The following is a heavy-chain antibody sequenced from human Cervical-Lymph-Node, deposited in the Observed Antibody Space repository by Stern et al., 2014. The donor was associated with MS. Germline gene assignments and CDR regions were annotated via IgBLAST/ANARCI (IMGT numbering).Heavy chain of an antibody. J-gene: IGHJ4*02. Sequence: VQLVESGPGLVKPSGTLSLTCAVSGGSISSSNWWSWVRQPPGKGLEWIGEIYHSGSTNYNPSLKSRVTISVDKSKNQFSLKLSSATAADTAVYYCARLKWEQGAYFDHWGQGTLVTVSS. CDR2: IYHSGST. D-gene: IGHD1-26*01. V-gene: IGHV4-4*02. CDR1: GGSISSSNW. CDR3: ARLKWEQGAYFDH.